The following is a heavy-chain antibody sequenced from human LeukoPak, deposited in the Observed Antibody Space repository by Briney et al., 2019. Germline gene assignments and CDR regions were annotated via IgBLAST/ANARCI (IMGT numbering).Heavy chain of an antibody. CDR1: GFTFSSYP. V-gene: IGHV3-30*04. Sequence: PGGSLRLSCAASGFTFSSYPMHWVRQAPGKGLGWVAVISHDGSNKYYADSVKGRFTISRDNSQNTLYLQMNSLRAEDTAVYYCARWPTGTTGIDYYYMDVWGKGTTVTVSS. J-gene: IGHJ6*03. CDR3: ARWPTGTTGIDYYYMDV. D-gene: IGHD1-7*01. CDR2: ISHDGSNK.